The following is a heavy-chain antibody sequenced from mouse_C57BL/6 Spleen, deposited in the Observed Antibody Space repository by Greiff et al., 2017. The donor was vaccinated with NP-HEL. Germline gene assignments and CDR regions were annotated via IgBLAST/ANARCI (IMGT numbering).Heavy chain of an antibody. CDR3: ARGEGSFAY. CDR2: ISYDGSN. CDR1: GYSITSGYY. Sequence: EVQLQESGPGLVKPSQSLSLTCSVTGYSITSGYYWNWIRRFPGNKLEWMGYISYDGSNNYHPSLKNRNSITRDTSKNQFFLKLNSVTTEDTATYYCARGEGSFAYWGQGTLVTVSA. V-gene: IGHV3-6*01. J-gene: IGHJ3*01.